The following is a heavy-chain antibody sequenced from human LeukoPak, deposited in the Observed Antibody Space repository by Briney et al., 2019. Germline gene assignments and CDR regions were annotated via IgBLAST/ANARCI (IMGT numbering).Heavy chain of an antibody. CDR1: GFSFSTYS. CDR3: ARDWNYYYMDV. V-gene: IGHV3-21*01. CDR2: ISSSSAYI. D-gene: IGHD1-1*01. J-gene: IGHJ6*03. Sequence: PGGSLRLSCAASGFSFSTYSMNWVRQAPEKGLEWVSSISSSSAYIYYADSVKGRFIISRDNAENSLYLQLNSLRAEDTAVYYCARDWNYYYMDVWGKGTTVTVSS.